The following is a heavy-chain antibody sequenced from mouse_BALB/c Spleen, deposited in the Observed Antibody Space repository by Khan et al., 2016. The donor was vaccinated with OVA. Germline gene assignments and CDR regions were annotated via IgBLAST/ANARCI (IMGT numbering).Heavy chain of an antibody. CDR1: GYTFTDYV. V-gene: IGHV1-77*01. D-gene: IGHD4-1*01. Sequence: QVQLQQSGPELVKPGASVKMSCKASGYTFTDYVMNWVKQRNGQGLEWIGQIYPGSDSTYYNEKFKGKATLTTDRSSNTAYMQLSNLTSEDSAVSFCARAGWDVFAYWGQGTLVTVSA. CDR3: ARAGWDVFAY. J-gene: IGHJ3*01. CDR2: IYPGSDST.